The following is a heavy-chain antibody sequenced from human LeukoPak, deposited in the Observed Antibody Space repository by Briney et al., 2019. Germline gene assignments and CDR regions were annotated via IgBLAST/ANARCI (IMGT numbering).Heavy chain of an antibody. D-gene: IGHD4-17*01. CDR3: AKDNYGGIFAS. J-gene: IGHJ4*02. CDR2: ISDTVRDT. CDR1: GFAFSTYW. Sequence: GGSLRLSCTASGFAFSTYWMFWVRQAPGKGLEWVSHISDTVRDTWYANSVKGRFIISRDNSRDTVYLQMSSLRPEDTALYFCAKDNYGGIFASWGQGTLVTVSS. V-gene: IGHV3-23*01.